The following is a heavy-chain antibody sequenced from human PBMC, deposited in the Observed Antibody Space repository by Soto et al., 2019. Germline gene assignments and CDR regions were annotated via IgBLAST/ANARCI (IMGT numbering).Heavy chain of an antibody. J-gene: IGHJ4*02. V-gene: IGHV3-23*01. CDR3: ARRFCRGGLCYNYFDC. CDR2: ISGSGSST. D-gene: IGHD2-15*01. Sequence: EVQLLESGGGLVQPGGSLRLSCAASGSTFSNYAMSWVRQAPGKGLEWVSGISGSGSSTYDADSVKGRFTISRDNSKNTLFLQMNSLRAEDTAVYYCARRFCRGGLCYNYFDCWGQGTLITVSS. CDR1: GSTFSNYA.